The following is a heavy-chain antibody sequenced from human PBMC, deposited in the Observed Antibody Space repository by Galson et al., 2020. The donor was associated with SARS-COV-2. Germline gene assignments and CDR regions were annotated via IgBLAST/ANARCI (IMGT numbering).Heavy chain of an antibody. V-gene: IGHV3-15*01. CDR3: TSRFIIAAAGTGDY. CDR2: IKSKTEGGTT. J-gene: IGHJ4*02. D-gene: IGHD6-13*01. Sequence: GGSLRLSCAASGFTFSNAWMSWVRQAPGKGLEWVGRIKSKTEGGTTDYAAPVKGRFTISRDDSKNTLYLQMNSLKTEDTAVYYCTSRFIIAAAGTGDYWGQGTLVTVSS. CDR1: GFTFSNAW.